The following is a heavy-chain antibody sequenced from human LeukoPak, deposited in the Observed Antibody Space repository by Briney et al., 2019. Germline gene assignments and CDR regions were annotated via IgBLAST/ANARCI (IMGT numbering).Heavy chain of an antibody. D-gene: IGHD6-13*01. CDR1: GYTFTTDY. J-gene: IGHJ4*02. Sequence: VASVKVSCKASGYTFTTDYIHWVRQAPGQGLEWMGIINPSGGSTNYAQKFQERVTITRDMSTSTAYMELSSLRSEDTAVYYCAADPHSPLYSSSCPYRGQGTLVTVSS. CDR2: INPSGGST. V-gene: IGHV1-46*01. CDR3: AADPHSPLYSSSCPY.